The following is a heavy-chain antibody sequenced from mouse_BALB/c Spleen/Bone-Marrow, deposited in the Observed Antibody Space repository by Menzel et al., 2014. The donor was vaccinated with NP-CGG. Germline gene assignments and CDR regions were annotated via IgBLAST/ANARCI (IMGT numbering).Heavy chain of an antibody. V-gene: IGHV1S81*02. J-gene: IGHJ4*01. CDR1: GYTFTSYY. CDR2: INPSNGAN. CDR3: SRGESFDVMDY. Sequence: QVQLQQPGAELVKPGASEKLSCKASGYTFTSYYMFWVKQRPGQGLEWIGGINPSNGANNFNEKFKSKATLTVDKSSSTAYMQRSSLTSEDSAVYYCSRGESFDVMDYWGQGTSVTVSS.